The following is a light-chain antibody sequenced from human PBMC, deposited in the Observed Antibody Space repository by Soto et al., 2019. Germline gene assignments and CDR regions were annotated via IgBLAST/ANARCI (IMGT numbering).Light chain of an antibody. CDR2: DSD. CDR3: GAWDSSLSAVV. Sequence: QSVLTQPPSVSAAPGQKVPLSCSGSFSNIGNNFVSWHQQLPGTAPTLLIYDSDKRPSGIPDRFSGSKSGTSATLGITGLQTGDEADYYCGAWDSSLSAVVFGGGTKLTVL. V-gene: IGLV1-51*01. J-gene: IGLJ2*01. CDR1: FSNIGNNF.